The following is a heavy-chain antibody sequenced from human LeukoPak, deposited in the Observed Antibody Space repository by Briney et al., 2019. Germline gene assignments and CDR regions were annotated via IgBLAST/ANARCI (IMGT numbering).Heavy chain of an antibody. Sequence: GGSLRLSCAASGFTFSSYAMTWVRQAPGKGLEWVSGISGSGGGTFYADSMKGRFTISRDNSKNRLYLQMNSLRAEDTAVYYCAKGKWELYYFDYWGQGTLVTVSS. CDR2: ISGSGGGT. CDR1: GFTFSSYA. D-gene: IGHD1-26*01. CDR3: AKGKWELYYFDY. J-gene: IGHJ4*02. V-gene: IGHV3-23*01.